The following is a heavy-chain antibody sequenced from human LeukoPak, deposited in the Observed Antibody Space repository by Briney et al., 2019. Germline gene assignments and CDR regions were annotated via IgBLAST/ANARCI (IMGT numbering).Heavy chain of an antibody. CDR2: INPNSGGT. Sequence: ASVKVSCKASGYTFTGYYMHWVRQAPGQGLEWMGWINPNSGGTNYAQKFQGRVTMTRDTSISTAYMELSRLRSDDAAVYYCARVADFWSFTFDPWGQGTLVTVSS. V-gene: IGHV1-2*02. J-gene: IGHJ5*02. CDR1: GYTFTGYY. CDR3: ARVADFWSFTFDP. D-gene: IGHD3-3*01.